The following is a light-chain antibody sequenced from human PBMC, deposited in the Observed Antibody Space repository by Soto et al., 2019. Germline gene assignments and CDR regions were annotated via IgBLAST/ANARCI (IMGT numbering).Light chain of an antibody. Sequence: EIMMTQSPATLSVSPGERATLSCRASQSVSSNLAWYQQKPGQPPRLLIYGASTRATGIPARFSGSGSGTEFTLTISSLLSEDFATYYCQQYNNWPLTFGGGTNVEIK. CDR1: QSVSSN. J-gene: IGKJ4*01. CDR3: QQYNNWPLT. CDR2: GAS. V-gene: IGKV3-15*01.